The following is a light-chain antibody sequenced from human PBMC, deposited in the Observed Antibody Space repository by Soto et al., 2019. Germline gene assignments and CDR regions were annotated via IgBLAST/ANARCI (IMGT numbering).Light chain of an antibody. Sequence: DIVLTQSPGTLSLSPGEGATLSCRASQSVISNYLAWYQQKPGQAPRLLMYGASGRATGIPDRFSGSWSGTDFSLTISRLEPEDFGVYYCQQYGTSPITFGQGTRLEIE. CDR1: QSVISNY. J-gene: IGKJ5*01. CDR2: GAS. CDR3: QQYGTSPIT. V-gene: IGKV3-20*01.